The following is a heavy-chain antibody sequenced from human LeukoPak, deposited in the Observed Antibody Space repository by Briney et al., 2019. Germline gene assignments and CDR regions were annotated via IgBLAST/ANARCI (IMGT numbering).Heavy chain of an antibody. Sequence: GGSLRLSCAASGFTFSNYGMHWVRQAPGKGLEWVAFIRYDGSNKYYADSVKGRFTISRDNSKNTLYLQMNSLRAEDTAVYYCAKGIIEVVVPAAISYWGQGTLVTVSS. D-gene: IGHD2-2*02. CDR2: IRYDGSNK. J-gene: IGHJ4*02. CDR1: GFTFSNYG. V-gene: IGHV3-30*02. CDR3: AKGIIEVVVPAAISY.